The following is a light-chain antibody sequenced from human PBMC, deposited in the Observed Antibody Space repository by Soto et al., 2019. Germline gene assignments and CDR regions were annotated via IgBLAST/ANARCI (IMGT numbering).Light chain of an antibody. V-gene: IGKV3-11*01. Sequence: EIVLTQSPATLSLSPGERATLSCRASQSVRSYLVWYQQKPGQAPRLLISDASDRATGIPVRFSGSGSGTDFTLTISSLEPEDFAVYYCQQRSNWPITFGQGTRLEIK. CDR2: DAS. J-gene: IGKJ5*01. CDR1: QSVRSY. CDR3: QQRSNWPIT.